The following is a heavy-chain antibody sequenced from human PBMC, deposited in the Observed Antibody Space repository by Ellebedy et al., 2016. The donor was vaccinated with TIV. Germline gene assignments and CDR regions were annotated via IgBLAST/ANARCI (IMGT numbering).Heavy chain of an antibody. CDR3: ARARNASGYSYAY. CDR2: IYSGGST. V-gene: IGHV3-53*01. CDR1: GFTVSSNY. J-gene: IGHJ4*02. Sequence: GESLKISCAASGFTVSSNYMSWVRQAPGKGLEWVSVIYSGGSTYYADSVKGRFTISRDNSKNTLYLQMNSLRAEDTAVYYCARARNASGYSYAYWGQGTLVTVSS. D-gene: IGHD5-18*01.